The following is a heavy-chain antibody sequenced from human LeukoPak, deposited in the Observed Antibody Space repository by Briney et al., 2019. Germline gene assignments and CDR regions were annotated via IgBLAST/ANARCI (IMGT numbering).Heavy chain of an antibody. CDR1: GGSISSGGYS. CDR2: IYHSGST. CDR3: AREGELGMDY. Sequence: PSQTLSLTCAVSGGSISSGGYSWSWIRQPPGKGLEWIGYIYHSGSTYYNPSLKSRVTISVDRSKNQFSLKLSSVTAADTAVYYCAREGELGMDYWGQGTLVTVSS. V-gene: IGHV4-30-2*01. J-gene: IGHJ4*02. D-gene: IGHD7-27*01.